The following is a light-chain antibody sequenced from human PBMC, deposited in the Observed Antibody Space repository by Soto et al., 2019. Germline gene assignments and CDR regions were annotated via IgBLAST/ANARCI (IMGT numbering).Light chain of an antibody. V-gene: IGKV3-20*01. CDR1: QRISNYY. CDR3: QQYGSSPLT. Sequence: EIVLTQSPDTLSLSSGERATLSCRASQRISNYYLAWYHQKPGQAPSLLIYGASSRATGVPDRFSGSGSGTDFNLTISRLEPEDFAVYYCQQYGSSPLTFGGGTKVEIK. J-gene: IGKJ4*01. CDR2: GAS.